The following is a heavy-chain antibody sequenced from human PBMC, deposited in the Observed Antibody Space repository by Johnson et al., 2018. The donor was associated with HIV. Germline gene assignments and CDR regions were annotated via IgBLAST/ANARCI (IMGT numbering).Heavy chain of an antibody. Sequence: VQLVESGGGVIRPGGSLRLSCAASGFTFNDYDMSWVRQAPGKGLEWVSGINWNGGRTGYADSVKGRFTISRDNANNFLYLQMNSLRAEDTALYYCARSPRYCVGGNCLLHAVDIWGQGTMVTVSS. CDR1: GFTFNDYD. CDR3: ARSPRYCVGGNCLLHAVDI. D-gene: IGHD2-15*01. J-gene: IGHJ3*02. CDR2: INWNGGRT. V-gene: IGHV3-20*04.